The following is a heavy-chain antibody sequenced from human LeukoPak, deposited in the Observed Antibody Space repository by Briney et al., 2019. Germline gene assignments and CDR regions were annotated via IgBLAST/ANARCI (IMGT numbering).Heavy chain of an antibody. CDR3: ARDTSRIAVAPSPAAFDI. J-gene: IGHJ3*02. CDR2: ISAYNGNT. CDR1: GYTFTSYG. V-gene: IGHV1-18*01. D-gene: IGHD6-19*01. Sequence: ASVKVSCKASGYTFTSYGISWVRQAPGQGLEWMGWISAYNGNTNYAQKLQGRVTMTTDTSTSTAYMELRSLRSDDTAVYYCARDTSRIAVAPSPAAFDIWGQGTMVTVSS.